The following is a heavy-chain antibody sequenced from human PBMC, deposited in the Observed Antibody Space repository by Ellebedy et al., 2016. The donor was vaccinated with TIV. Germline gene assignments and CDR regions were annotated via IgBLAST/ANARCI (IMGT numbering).Heavy chain of an antibody. Sequence: SETLSLTXAVYGGSFSSYYWSWIRQPPGKGLEWIGYIYYSGSTNYNPSLKSRVTISVDTSKNQFSLKLSSVTAADTAVYYCARVSGLGPDYWGQGTLVTVSS. CDR2: IYYSGST. D-gene: IGHD3-10*01. CDR1: GGSFSSYY. J-gene: IGHJ4*02. V-gene: IGHV4-59*08. CDR3: ARVSGLGPDY.